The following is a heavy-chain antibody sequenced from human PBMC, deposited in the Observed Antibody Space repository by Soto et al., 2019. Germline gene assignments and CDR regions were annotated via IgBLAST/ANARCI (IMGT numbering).Heavy chain of an antibody. Sequence: EVQLVESGGGLVQPGRSLRLSCAASGFTFDDYAMHWVRQAPGKGLEWVSGISWNSGSIGYADSVKGRFTISRDNAKNSQYLQMNSIRAEDTDLYYCAKDMTRYRSGWSPFDYWGQGTLVTVSS. V-gene: IGHV3-9*01. J-gene: IGHJ4*02. D-gene: IGHD6-19*01. CDR1: GFTFDDYA. CDR2: ISWNSGSI. CDR3: AKDMTRYRSGWSPFDY.